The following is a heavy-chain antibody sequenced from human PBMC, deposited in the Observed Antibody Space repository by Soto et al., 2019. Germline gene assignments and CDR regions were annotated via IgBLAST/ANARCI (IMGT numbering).Heavy chain of an antibody. J-gene: IGHJ6*03. D-gene: IGHD4-4*01. CDR1: GFTFSSYS. CDR2: ISSSSSTI. Sequence: EVQLVESGGGLVQPGGSLRLSCAASGFTFSSYSMNWVRQAPGKGLEWVSYISSSSSTIYYADSVKGRFTISRDNAKNSLYLQMNSLRAEDTAVYYCASGYDYSNYEPYYYYMDVWGKGTTVTVSS. V-gene: IGHV3-48*01. CDR3: ASGYDYSNYEPYYYYMDV.